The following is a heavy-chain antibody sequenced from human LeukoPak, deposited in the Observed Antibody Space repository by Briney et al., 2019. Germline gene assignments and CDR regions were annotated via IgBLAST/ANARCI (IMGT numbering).Heavy chain of an antibody. CDR1: GYTLTELS. D-gene: IGHD3-22*01. J-gene: IGHJ4*02. V-gene: IGHV1-24*01. Sequence: ASVKVSCKVSGYTLTELSIHWVRQAPGKGLEWMGGFDPEDGETIYAQKFQGRVTMTEDTSTDTAYMELSSLRSEDTAVYYCATDITMIVVLTYWGQGTLVTVSS. CDR3: ATDITMIVVLTY. CDR2: FDPEDGET.